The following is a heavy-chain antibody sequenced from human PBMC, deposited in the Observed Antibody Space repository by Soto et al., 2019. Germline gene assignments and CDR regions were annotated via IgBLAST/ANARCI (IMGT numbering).Heavy chain of an antibody. Sequence: GSLKLSCAASGFTLRSYAMSLVRQAPGKGLGGGSSIIGSGGSTYYADSVKGRFTISRDNSKHTLYLQTNSLRAEDTDVYYCAKGMSAFDIWGQGTMVTVSS. V-gene: IGHV3-23*01. CDR1: GFTLRSYA. CDR2: IIGSGGST. J-gene: IGHJ3*02. CDR3: AKGMSAFDI.